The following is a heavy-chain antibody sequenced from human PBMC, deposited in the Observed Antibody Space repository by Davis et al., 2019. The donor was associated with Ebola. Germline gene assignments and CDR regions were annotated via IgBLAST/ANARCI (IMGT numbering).Heavy chain of an antibody. V-gene: IGHV3-15*01. CDR1: GFTFNYAW. Sequence: GESLKISCAASGFTFNYAWMSWVRQAPGKGLEWVGRIKSNADGGTADYAAPVTGRFTISRDDSKNMLSLQMNSLRSDDTAVYYCATSSRGSGWWRLYDNWGQGTLVTVSS. CDR3: ATSSRGSGWWRLYDN. J-gene: IGHJ4*02. CDR2: IKSNADGGTA. D-gene: IGHD6-19*01.